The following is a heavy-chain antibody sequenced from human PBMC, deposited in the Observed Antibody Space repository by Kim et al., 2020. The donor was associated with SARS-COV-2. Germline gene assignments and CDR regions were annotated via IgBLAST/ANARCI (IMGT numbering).Heavy chain of an antibody. J-gene: IGHJ6*02. CDR1: GFTFSSYS. V-gene: IGHV3-48*02. Sequence: GGSLRLSCAASGFTFSSYSMNWVRQAPGKGLEWVSYISSSSSTIYYADSVTGRFTISRDNAKNSLYLQMNSLRDEDTAVYYCARDRSPVFRLARYYYGMDVWGQGTTVTISS. CDR3: ARDRSPVFRLARYYYGMDV. CDR2: ISSSSSTI.